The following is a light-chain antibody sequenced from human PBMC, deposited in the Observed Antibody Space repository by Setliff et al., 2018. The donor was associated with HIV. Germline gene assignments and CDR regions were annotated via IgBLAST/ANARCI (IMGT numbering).Light chain of an antibody. V-gene: IGLV2-11*01. CDR3: CSYAGSYTSLYV. J-gene: IGLJ1*01. Sequence: QSVLTQPRSVSGSPGQSVTISCTGTSSDVGGYNYVSWYQHLPGKAPKLMIYDVTKRPSGVPDRFSGSKSGNTASLTISGLQSEGEADYYCCSYAGSYTSLYVFGTGTKVTVL. CDR1: SSDVGGYNY. CDR2: DVT.